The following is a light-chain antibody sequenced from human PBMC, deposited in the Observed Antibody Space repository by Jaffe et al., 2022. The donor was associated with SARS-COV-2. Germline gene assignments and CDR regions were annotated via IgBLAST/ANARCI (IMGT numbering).Light chain of an antibody. V-gene: IGLV2-8*01. CDR1: SSDVGGYNY. Sequence: QSALTQPPSASGSPGQSVTISCTGTSSDVGGYNYVSWYQQHPGKAPKLMIYEVSKRPPGVPDRFSGSKSGNTASLTVSGLQAEDEADYYCSSYADSNNWVFGGGTKMTVL. CDR3: SSYADSNNWV. J-gene: IGLJ3*02. CDR2: EVS.